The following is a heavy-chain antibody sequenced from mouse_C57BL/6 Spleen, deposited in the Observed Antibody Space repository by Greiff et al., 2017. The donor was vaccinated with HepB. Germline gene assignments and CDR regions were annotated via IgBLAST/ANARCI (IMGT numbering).Heavy chain of an antibody. V-gene: IGHV1-61*01. CDR2: IYPSDSET. CDR1: GYTFTSYW. Sequence: QVQLQQPGAELVRPGSSVKLSCKASGYTFTSYWMDWVKQRPGQGLEWIGNIYPSDSETHYNQKFKDKATLTVDKSSSTAYMQLSSLTSEDSAVYYCAREGYYPFYYAVDYWGQGTSVTVSS. J-gene: IGHJ4*01. D-gene: IGHD2-3*01. CDR3: AREGYYPFYYAVDY.